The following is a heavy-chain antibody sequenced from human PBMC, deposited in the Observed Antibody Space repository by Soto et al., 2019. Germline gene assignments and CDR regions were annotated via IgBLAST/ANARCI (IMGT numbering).Heavy chain of an antibody. CDR1: GFTFSSYS. V-gene: IGHV3-21*01. J-gene: IGHJ6*02. D-gene: IGHD5-12*01. Sequence: GGSLRLSCAASGFTFSSYSMNWVRQAPGKGLEWVSSISSSSSYIYYADSVKGRFTISRDNAKNSLYLQMNSLRAEDTAVYYCARLNNSGYDRYYYYYGMDVWGQGTTVTVSS. CDR2: ISSSSSYI. CDR3: ARLNNSGYDRYYYYYGMDV.